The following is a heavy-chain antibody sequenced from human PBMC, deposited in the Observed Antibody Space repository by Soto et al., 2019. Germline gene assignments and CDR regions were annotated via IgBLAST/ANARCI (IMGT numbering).Heavy chain of an antibody. CDR2: INAGNGNT. J-gene: IGHJ4*02. D-gene: IGHD3-22*01. Sequence: QVQLVQSGAEVKKPGASVKVSCKASGYTFTSYAMHWVRQAPGQSLEWMGWINAGNGNTKYSQKFQGRVTITRDTSASTAYMKLSSLRSEDTAVYYCARGDYYDIHDYWGQGTLFTVSS. CDR3: ARGDYYDIHDY. CDR1: GYTFTSYA. V-gene: IGHV1-3*01.